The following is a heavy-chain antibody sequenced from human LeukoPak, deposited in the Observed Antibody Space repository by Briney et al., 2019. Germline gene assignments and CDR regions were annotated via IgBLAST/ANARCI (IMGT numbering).Heavy chain of an antibody. CDR2: ISDIGSI. CDR1: GGSISSYY. Sequence: SETLSLTCTVSGGSISSYYWSWIRQPPGEGLEWIAYISDIGSINYDPSLKSRVTISLDTSKNQFSLKLSSVTAADTAVYYCAGHHPRNTVDFWGQGTLVTVSS. CDR3: AGHHPRNTVDF. V-gene: IGHV4-59*08. J-gene: IGHJ4*02. D-gene: IGHD2-8*02.